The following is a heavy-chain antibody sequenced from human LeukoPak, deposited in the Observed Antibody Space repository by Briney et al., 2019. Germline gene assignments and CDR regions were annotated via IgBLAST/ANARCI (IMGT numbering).Heavy chain of an antibody. Sequence: PSETLSLTCTVSGGSISSYYWSWIRQPPGKGLELIGYIYYSGSTNYNPSLKSRVTISVDTSKNQFSLKLSSVTAADTAVYYCARVQISSGYAKVVFDYWGQGTLVTVSS. J-gene: IGHJ4*02. V-gene: IGHV4-59*01. CDR1: GGSISSYY. CDR3: ARVQISSGYAKVVFDY. CDR2: IYYSGST. D-gene: IGHD3-22*01.